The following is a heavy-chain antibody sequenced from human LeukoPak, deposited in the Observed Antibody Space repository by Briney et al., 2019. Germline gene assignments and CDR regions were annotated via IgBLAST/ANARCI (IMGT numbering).Heavy chain of an antibody. V-gene: IGHV3-23*01. Sequence: GGSLRLSCAASGFTFSRYVMTWVRQAPGKGLEWVSIISGSVTTTYYADSVKGRFTISRDNSKNTLYLQMNSLRAEDTALYYCARDPAWGAFDIWGQGTMATVSS. J-gene: IGHJ3*02. CDR2: ISGSVTTT. CDR3: ARDPAWGAFDI. CDR1: GFTFSRYV. D-gene: IGHD7-27*01.